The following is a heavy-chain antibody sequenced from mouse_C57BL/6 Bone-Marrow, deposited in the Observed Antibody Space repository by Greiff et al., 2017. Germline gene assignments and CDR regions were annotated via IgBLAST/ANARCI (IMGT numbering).Heavy chain of an antibody. J-gene: IGHJ4*01. CDR3: ASIYDYHAMDY. Sequence: DVKLVESGPGLVKPSQSLSLTCSVTGYSITSGYYWNWIRQFPGNKLEWMGYISYDGSNNYNPSLKNRISITRDTSKNQFFLKLNSVTTEDTATYYCASIYDYHAMDYWGQGTSVTVSS. CDR2: ISYDGSN. D-gene: IGHD1-1*01. CDR1: GYSITSGYY. V-gene: IGHV3-6*01.